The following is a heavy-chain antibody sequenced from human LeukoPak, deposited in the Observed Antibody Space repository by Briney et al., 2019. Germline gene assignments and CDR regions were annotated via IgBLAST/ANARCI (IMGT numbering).Heavy chain of an antibody. J-gene: IGHJ4*02. CDR1: GFTFSSYW. CDR2: IKQDGSEK. V-gene: IGHV3-7*01. Sequence: GGSLRLSCAASGFTFSSYWMSWVRQAPGKGLEWVANIKQDGSEKYYVDSVKGRFAISRDNAKNSLYLQMNSLRAEDTAVYYCARREYYYDSSGYYYSVFDYRGQGTLVTVSS. CDR3: ARREYYYDSSGYYYSVFDY. D-gene: IGHD3-22*01.